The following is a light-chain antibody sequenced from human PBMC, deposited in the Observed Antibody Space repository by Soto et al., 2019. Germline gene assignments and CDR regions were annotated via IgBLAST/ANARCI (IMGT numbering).Light chain of an antibody. V-gene: IGLV2-14*01. Sequence: QSVLTQPASVSGSPGQSITISCTGTYSDIGGYNYVSWYQQQPGKAPRVMIYEVTNRRSGVSNRFSASKSGNTASLTISGLQAEDEADYYCSSYRSGSTRVVFGGGTKLTVL. CDR1: YSDIGGYNY. CDR2: EVT. CDR3: SSYRSGSTRVV. J-gene: IGLJ2*01.